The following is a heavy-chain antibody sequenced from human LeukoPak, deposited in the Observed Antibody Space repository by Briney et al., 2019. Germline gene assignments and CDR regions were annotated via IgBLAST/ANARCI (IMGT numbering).Heavy chain of an antibody. J-gene: IGHJ4*02. D-gene: IGHD6-19*01. CDR3: ARDIAMAGDDY. CDR1: GFTFSSYW. CDR2: IKHDGSDK. V-gene: IGHV3-7*04. Sequence: AGSLRLSCAASGFTFSSYWMSWVRQPPGKGLEWVANIKHDGSDKNYVDSVKGRFTISRDNAKNSVYLQMNSLRAEDTAVYYCARDIAMAGDDYWGQGTLVTVSS.